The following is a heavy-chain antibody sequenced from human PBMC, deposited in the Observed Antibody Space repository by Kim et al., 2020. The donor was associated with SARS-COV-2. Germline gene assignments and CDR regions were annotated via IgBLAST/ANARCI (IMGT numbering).Heavy chain of an antibody. V-gene: IGHV3-15*01. J-gene: IGHJ4*02. Sequence: PVKGRFTIAREDSKNTQYLQMNRLKTEDTAVYYCTTDWDPYEILTGYVDYWGQGTLVTVSS. CDR3: TTDWDPYEILTGYVDY. D-gene: IGHD3-9*01.